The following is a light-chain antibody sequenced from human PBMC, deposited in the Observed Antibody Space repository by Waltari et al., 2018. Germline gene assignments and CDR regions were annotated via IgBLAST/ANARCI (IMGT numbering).Light chain of an antibody. CDR1: QSVSSN. J-gene: IGKJ1*01. Sequence: EIVMMQSPATLSVSPGERATLSCRASQSVSSNFAWYQQQPGQAPRLLIYGASTRATGIPARFSGSGSGTEFTLTISSLQSEDFAVYYCQQYNNWPPWTFGQGTKVEIK. V-gene: IGKV3-15*01. CDR3: QQYNNWPPWT. CDR2: GAS.